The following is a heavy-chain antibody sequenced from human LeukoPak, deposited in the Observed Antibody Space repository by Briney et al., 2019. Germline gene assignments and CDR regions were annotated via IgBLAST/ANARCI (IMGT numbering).Heavy chain of an antibody. Sequence: SETLSLTCAVSGGSISSGGHSWSWIRQPPGKGLEWIGYIYDSGSTYYNPSLKSRVNISADRSKNQFSLKLSSVTAADTAVYHCARATGTDAFDIWGQGTMVAVSS. CDR1: GGSISSGGHS. D-gene: IGHD1-1*01. J-gene: IGHJ3*02. CDR3: ARATGTDAFDI. V-gene: IGHV4-30-2*01. CDR2: IYDSGST.